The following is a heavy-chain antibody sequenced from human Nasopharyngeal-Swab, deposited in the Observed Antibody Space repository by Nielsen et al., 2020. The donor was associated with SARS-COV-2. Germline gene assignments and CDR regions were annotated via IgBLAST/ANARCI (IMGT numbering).Heavy chain of an antibody. V-gene: IGHV3-7*01. Sequence: GESLKISCAASGFNFNRNWMSWVRQAPGKGLEWVANIKEDGSQRFYVGSVRGRFTISRDNAKNSLFLQMNSLRTEDTALYYCVRDLVSSFDYWGQGTLVTVSS. D-gene: IGHD1-14*01. CDR2: IKEDGSQR. CDR3: VRDLVSSFDY. CDR1: GFNFNRNW. J-gene: IGHJ4*02.